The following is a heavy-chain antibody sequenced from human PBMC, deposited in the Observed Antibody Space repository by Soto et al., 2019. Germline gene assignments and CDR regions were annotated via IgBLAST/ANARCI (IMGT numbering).Heavy chain of an antibody. D-gene: IGHD6-19*01. CDR1: GYTFTSYS. Sequence: ASVKVSCKASGYTFTSYSMHWVRQAPGQRLEWMGWINAGNGNTKYSQKFQGRVTITRDTSASTAYMELSSLRSEDTAVFFCARAVAVPADFDYWGQGTLVTVP. J-gene: IGHJ4*02. CDR2: INAGNGNT. CDR3: ARAVAVPADFDY. V-gene: IGHV1-3*01.